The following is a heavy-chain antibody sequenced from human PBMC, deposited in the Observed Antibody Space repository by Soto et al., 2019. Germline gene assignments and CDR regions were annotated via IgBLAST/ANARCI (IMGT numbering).Heavy chain of an antibody. CDR2: VSGSGGSV. D-gene: IGHD2-2*01. V-gene: IGHV3-23*01. CDR1: GFTFSSYG. J-gene: IGHJ6*02. CDR3: AKGSVVGADYSYGMDV. Sequence: EVQLLESGGDLVQPGGSLTLSCAAAGFTFSSYGMSWVRQAPGKGLEWVSAVSGSGGSVYYADSVTGRFTISRDNSKNTLYLQVNSLRAEDTAIYYCAKGSVVGADYSYGMDVWGQGTTVTVSS.